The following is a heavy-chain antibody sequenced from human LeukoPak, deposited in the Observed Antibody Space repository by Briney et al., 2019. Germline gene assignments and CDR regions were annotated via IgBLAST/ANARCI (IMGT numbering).Heavy chain of an antibody. V-gene: IGHV4-39*07. CDR1: GGSISSSSYY. J-gene: IGHJ4*02. Sequence: SETLSLTCTVSGGSISSSSYYWGWIRQPPGKGLEWIGSIYYSGSTYYNPSLKSRVTISVDTSKNQFSLKLSSVTAADTAVFYCARGGITMSLKYYFDYWGQGTLVTVSS. CDR2: IYYSGST. CDR3: ARGGITMSLKYYFDY. D-gene: IGHD3-10*02.